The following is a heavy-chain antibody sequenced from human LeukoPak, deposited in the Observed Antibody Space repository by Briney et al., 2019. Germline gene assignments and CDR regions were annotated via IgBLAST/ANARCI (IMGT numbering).Heavy chain of an antibody. D-gene: IGHD3-9*01. V-gene: IGHV1-69*06. J-gene: IGHJ4*02. CDR3: ARAGYYNVYYFDY. Sequence: GASVKVSCEASGGTFSSYAISWVRQAPGQGLEWMGGIIPIFGTANYAQKFQGRVTITADKSTSTAYMELSSLRSDDTAVYYCARAGYYNVYYFDYRGQGTLVTVSS. CDR2: IIPIFGTA. CDR1: GGTFSSYA.